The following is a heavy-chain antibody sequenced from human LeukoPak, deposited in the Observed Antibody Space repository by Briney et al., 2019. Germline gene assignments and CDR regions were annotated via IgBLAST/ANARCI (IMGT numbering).Heavy chain of an antibody. CDR2: IFYTGST. Sequence: SETLSLTCTVSGGSIRNYYWSWIRQPAGKGLEWIGHIFYTGSTSYNPSLKTRVTISVDTSKSQLSLKLSSVTAADTAVYYCARVNYYGSGFDYWGQGTLVTVSS. CDR3: ARVNYYGSGFDY. CDR1: GGSIRNYY. J-gene: IGHJ4*02. V-gene: IGHV4-59*01. D-gene: IGHD3-10*01.